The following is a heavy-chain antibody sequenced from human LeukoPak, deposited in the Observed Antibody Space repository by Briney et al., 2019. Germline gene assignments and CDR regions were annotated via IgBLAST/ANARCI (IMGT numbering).Heavy chain of an antibody. CDR3: ARITYDFWSGYYMPDDP. J-gene: IGHJ5*02. D-gene: IGHD3-3*01. CDR1: GYTFTNYG. Sequence: ASVKVSCKASGYTFTNYGISWVRQAPGQGLEWVGWISIYNGNTDYAQKLRGRVTMTTDTSTSTAYMELRSLRSDDTAVYYCARITYDFWSGYYMPDDPWGQGTLVTVSS. V-gene: IGHV1-18*01. CDR2: ISIYNGNT.